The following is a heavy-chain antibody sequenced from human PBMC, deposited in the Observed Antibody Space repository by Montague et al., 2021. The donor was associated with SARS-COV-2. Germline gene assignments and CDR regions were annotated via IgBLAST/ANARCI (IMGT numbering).Heavy chain of an antibody. CDR3: ARHSGGSEVAGLDY. Sequence: SETRSLTCSVSGNSLSNSRYFWGWIRQPPRKGLEWIGSFYFGGKXLYNSSLESRVTISVDTSKNQFSLQLSSVTASDTAVYYCARHSGGSEVAGLDYWGQGILVTVSS. CDR2: FYFGGKX. V-gene: IGHV4-39*01. CDR1: GNSLSNSRYF. J-gene: IGHJ4*02. D-gene: IGHD6-19*01.